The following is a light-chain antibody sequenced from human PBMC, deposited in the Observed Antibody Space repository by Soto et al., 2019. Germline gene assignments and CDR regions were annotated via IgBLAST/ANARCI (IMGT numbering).Light chain of an antibody. J-gene: IGKJ4*01. Sequence: EIVMTQSPATLSVSPGERATLSCRASQSVRSNLAWYQQKPGQAPRLLIYGASTRATAIPARFSGSGSGTEFTLTISSLQSEDLAVYYCQQYNSWPPLTFGGGTKVEIK. CDR2: GAS. CDR1: QSVRSN. CDR3: QQYNSWPPLT. V-gene: IGKV3-15*01.